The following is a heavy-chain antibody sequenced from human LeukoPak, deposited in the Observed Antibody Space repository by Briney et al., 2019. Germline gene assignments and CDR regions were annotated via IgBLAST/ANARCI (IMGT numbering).Heavy chain of an antibody. CDR2: IIPIFGTA. J-gene: IGHJ4*02. CDR1: GGTFSSYA. CDR3: ASHRRYSSSWCSYFDY. Sequence: SVKVSCKASGGTFSSYAISWVRQAPGRGLEWMGGIIPIFGTANYAQKFQGRVTITTDESTSTAYMELSSLRSEDTAVYYCASHRRYSSSWCSYFDYWGQGTLVTVSS. D-gene: IGHD6-13*01. V-gene: IGHV1-69*05.